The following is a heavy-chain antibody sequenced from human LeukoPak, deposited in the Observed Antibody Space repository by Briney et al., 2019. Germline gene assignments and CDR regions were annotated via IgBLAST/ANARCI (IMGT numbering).Heavy chain of an antibody. Sequence: PGRSLRLSCAASGFRFGDFAVHWVRQVPGKGLEWVSGISWNSGSLGYADSVRGRFTVSRDNANNFLYLQMNSLTPEDTALYYCVKGRCDGGCHTREFDSWGQGTLVTVSS. CDR2: ISWNSGSL. J-gene: IGHJ4*02. D-gene: IGHD2-21*02. V-gene: IGHV3-9*01. CDR1: GFRFGDFA. CDR3: VKGRCDGGCHTREFDS.